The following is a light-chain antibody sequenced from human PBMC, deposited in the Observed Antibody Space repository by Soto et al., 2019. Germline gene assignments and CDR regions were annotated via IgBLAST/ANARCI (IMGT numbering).Light chain of an antibody. CDR1: QSVLYSSNNKNY. V-gene: IGKV4-1*01. J-gene: IGKJ2*01. Sequence: DIVMTQSPDSVAVSLGERATINCKSSQSVLYSSNNKNYLAWYQKKPGQPPKLLIYWASTRESGVPDRFSASGSGTEFTLTISRLQAEDVAVYYCQQYYSAPTFGQGTKLEIK. CDR3: QQYYSAPT. CDR2: WAS.